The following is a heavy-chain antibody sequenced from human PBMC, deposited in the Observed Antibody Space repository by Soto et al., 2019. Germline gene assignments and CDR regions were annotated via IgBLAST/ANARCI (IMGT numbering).Heavy chain of an antibody. CDR3: ARDAIPYYDFWSGYYTRVGAFDY. D-gene: IGHD3-3*01. CDR1: GFTFSSYA. Sequence: EVQLLESGGGLVQPGGSLRLSCAASGFTFSSYAMSWVRQAPGKGLEWVSASSGSGGSTYYADSVKGRFTISRDNSKNTLYLQMNSRRAEDTAVYYCARDAIPYYDFWSGYYTRVGAFDYWGQGALVTVSS. V-gene: IGHV3-23*01. CDR2: SSGSGGST. J-gene: IGHJ4*02.